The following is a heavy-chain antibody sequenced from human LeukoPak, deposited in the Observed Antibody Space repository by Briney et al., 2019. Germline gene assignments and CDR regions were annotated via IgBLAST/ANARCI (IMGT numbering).Heavy chain of an antibody. J-gene: IGHJ5*02. V-gene: IGHV3-33*01. CDR3: ARDDGEWRLNWFDH. D-gene: IGHD3-3*01. Sequence: GGSLRLSCAASGFTFTTYVMHWVRQAPGKGLDWVALIWDDGNNKYYADSVKGRFTISRDNSKNTLYLQMNSLRTEDTAVYYCARDDGEWRLNWFDHWGQGTLVTVSS. CDR1: GFTFTTYV. CDR2: IWDDGNNK.